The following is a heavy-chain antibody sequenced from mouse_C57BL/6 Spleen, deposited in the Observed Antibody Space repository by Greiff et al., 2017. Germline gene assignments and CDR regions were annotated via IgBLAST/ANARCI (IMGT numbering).Heavy chain of an antibody. Sequence: EVQRVEPGGGLVQPGGSLSLSCAASGFTFTDYYMSWVRQPPGKALEWLGFIRNKANGYTTEYSASVKGRFTISRDNSQSILYLQMNALRAEDSATYYCARGLLRGFDYWGQGTTLTVSS. CDR3: ARGLLRGFDY. D-gene: IGHD2-3*01. CDR1: GFTFTDYY. V-gene: IGHV7-3*01. CDR2: IRNKANGYTT. J-gene: IGHJ2*01.